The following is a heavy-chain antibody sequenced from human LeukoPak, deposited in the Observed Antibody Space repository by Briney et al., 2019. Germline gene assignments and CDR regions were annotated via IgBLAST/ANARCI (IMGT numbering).Heavy chain of an antibody. V-gene: IGHV4-38-2*02. CDR1: GYSISSGYY. CDR2: IYHSGST. Sequence: PSETLSLTCTVSGYSISSGYYWGWIRQPPGKGLEWIGSIYHSGSTYYNPSLKSRVTISVDTSKNQFSLKLSSVTAADTAVYYCARGLPFDIWGQGTMVTVSS. CDR3: ARGLPFDI. J-gene: IGHJ3*02.